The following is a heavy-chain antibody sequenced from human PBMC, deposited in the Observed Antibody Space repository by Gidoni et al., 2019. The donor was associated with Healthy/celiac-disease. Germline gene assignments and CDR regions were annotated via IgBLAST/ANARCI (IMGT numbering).Heavy chain of an antibody. J-gene: IGHJ4*02. CDR2: IKQDGSEK. V-gene: IGHV3-7*01. Sequence: EVQLVESGGGLVQPGGSLRLSCAASGFPFSSYWLSWVRQAPGKGLEWVANIKQDGSEKYYVDSVKGRFTISRDNAKNSLYLQMNSLRAEDTAVYYCARAVVGVKPADYWGQGTLVTVSS. D-gene: IGHD1-26*01. CDR1: GFPFSSYW. CDR3: ARAVVGVKPADY.